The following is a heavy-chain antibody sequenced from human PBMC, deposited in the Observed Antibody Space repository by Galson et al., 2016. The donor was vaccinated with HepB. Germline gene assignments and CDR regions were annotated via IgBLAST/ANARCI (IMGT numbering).Heavy chain of an antibody. D-gene: IGHD3-10*01. J-gene: IGHJ5*02. V-gene: IGHV3-23*01. Sequence: SLRLSCAASGFTFSSYVMSWVRQAPGKGLEWVSNIRDSDGSTYYADSVKGRFTISRDNSKNTLYLEMNSPRAEDTAVYYCAKDEYTIGWGPPWFDPWGQGTLVTVSS. CDR3: AKDEYTIGWGPPWFDP. CDR1: GFTFSSYV. CDR2: IRDSDGST.